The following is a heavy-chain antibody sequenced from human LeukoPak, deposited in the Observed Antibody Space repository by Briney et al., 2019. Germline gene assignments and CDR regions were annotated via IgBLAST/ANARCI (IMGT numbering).Heavy chain of an antibody. D-gene: IGHD3-3*02. J-gene: IGHJ5*02. CDR2: ILSSGST. CDR1: GGSISNYY. V-gene: IGHV4-4*09. Sequence: SETLSLTCTVSGGSISNYYWNWFRQSPGKGLGWIGYILSSGSTHHNPSLTSRISLSVDTSTNQFSLKLSSVTAADTAVYYCARRVISEFSIDKGNWLDPWGQGTLVTVSS. CDR3: ARRVISEFSIDKGNWLDP.